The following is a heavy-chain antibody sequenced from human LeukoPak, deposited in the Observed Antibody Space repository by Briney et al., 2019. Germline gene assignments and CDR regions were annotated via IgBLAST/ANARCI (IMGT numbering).Heavy chain of an antibody. CDR3: ARVNYYDSSGYYGEYYFDY. D-gene: IGHD3-22*01. CDR1: GGSFSGYY. CDR2: INHSGST. V-gene: IGHV4-34*01. J-gene: IGHJ4*02. Sequence: PSETLSLTCAVYGGSFSGYYWSWIRQPPGKGLEWIGEINHSGSTNYNPSLKSRVTISVDTSKNQFSLKLSSVTAADTAVYYCARVNYYDSSGYYGEYYFDYWGQGTLVTVSS.